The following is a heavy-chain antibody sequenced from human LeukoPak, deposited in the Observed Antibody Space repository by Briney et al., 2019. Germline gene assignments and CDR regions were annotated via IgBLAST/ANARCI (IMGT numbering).Heavy chain of an antibody. CDR1: GFTFSSYA. V-gene: IGHV3-23*01. CDR2: ISGRGGST. Sequence: GGSLRLSCAASGFTFSSYAMSWVRQAPGKGLEWVSGISGRGGSTYYADSVKGRFTISRDNSKNTLYLQMNSLTDEDTAVYYCAKKWGVGTTTLDYFDYWGQGTLVTVSS. D-gene: IGHD1-26*01. J-gene: IGHJ4*02. CDR3: AKKWGVGTTTLDYFDY.